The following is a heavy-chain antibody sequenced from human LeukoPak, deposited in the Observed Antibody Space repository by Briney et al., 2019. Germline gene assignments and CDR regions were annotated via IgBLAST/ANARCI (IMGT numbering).Heavy chain of an antibody. CDR2: ISSSGSTI. V-gene: IGHV3-48*03. CDR1: GFTFSSYE. Sequence: PGGSLRLSCAASGFTFSSYEMNWVRQAPGKGLEWASYISSSGSTIYYTDSVKGRFTISRDNSKNTLYLQMNSLRAEDTAVYYCARGGPYSSGWYGGFDFWGQGTLVTVSS. D-gene: IGHD6-19*01. J-gene: IGHJ4*02. CDR3: ARGGPYSSGWYGGFDF.